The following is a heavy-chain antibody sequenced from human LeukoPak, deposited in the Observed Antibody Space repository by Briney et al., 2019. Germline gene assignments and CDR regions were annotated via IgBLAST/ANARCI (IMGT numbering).Heavy chain of an antibody. Sequence: GGCLRLAWAASGFTFSTHWMGCVRQSPGKGLVWVSRINSDGSTTNYADSVKGRFTISRDNAKNTLYLQMNSLRAEDTALYYCARIKSVPGYDGAWSQGTLVTVSS. V-gene: IGHV3-74*01. CDR2: INSDGSTT. J-gene: IGHJ4*02. CDR3: ARIKSVPGYDGA. CDR1: GFTFSTHW. D-gene: IGHD5-12*01.